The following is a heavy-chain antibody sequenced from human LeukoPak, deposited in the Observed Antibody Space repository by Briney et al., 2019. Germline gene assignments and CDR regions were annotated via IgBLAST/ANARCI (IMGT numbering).Heavy chain of an antibody. Sequence: GGSLRLSCAAAGFTFSNYEMHGVRQAPGEGVEWLSYISGSGDTEYYADSVKGRFTISRDNGENSLYLQMNRLRDEDTAVYYCARDSMAFDFWGQGILVTVSS. CDR1: GFTFSNYE. D-gene: IGHD2/OR15-2a*01. CDR2: ISGSGDTE. J-gene: IGHJ4*02. V-gene: IGHV3-48*03. CDR3: ARDSMAFDF.